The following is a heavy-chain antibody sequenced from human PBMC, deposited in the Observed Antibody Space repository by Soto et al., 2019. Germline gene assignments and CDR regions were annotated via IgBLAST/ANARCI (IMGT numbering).Heavy chain of an antibody. CDR3: ARVRQYCSSTSCYLDP. Sequence: ETLSLTCAVYGGSFSGYYWSWIRQPPGKGLEWIGEINHSGSTNYNPSLKSRVTISVDKSKNQFSLKLNSVTAADTAVYYCARVRQYCSSTSCYLDPWGQGTLVTVSS. J-gene: IGHJ5*02. V-gene: IGHV4-34*01. CDR1: GGSFSGYY. CDR2: INHSGST. D-gene: IGHD2-2*01.